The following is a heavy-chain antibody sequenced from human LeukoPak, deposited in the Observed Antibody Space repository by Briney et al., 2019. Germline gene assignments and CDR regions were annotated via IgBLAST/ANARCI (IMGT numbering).Heavy chain of an antibody. J-gene: IGHJ4*02. Sequence: GGSLRLSCAASGFTFSKYELNWVRQAPGMGLEWVSYISSSGDTKYYADSVKGRFTISRDNAKNSLYLQMDSLRAEDTATYYCTSHGSGYYFDYSGQGTLVTVSS. CDR3: TSHGSGYYFDY. D-gene: IGHD6-13*01. V-gene: IGHV3-48*03. CDR1: GFTFSKYE. CDR2: ISSSGDTK.